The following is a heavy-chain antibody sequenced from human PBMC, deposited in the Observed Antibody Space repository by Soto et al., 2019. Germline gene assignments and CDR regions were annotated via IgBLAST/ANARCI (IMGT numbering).Heavy chain of an antibody. CDR2: ISGSGQRT. V-gene: IGHV3-23*01. CDR1: GFTFNNYA. Sequence: EEQLLESGGSLVQPGGSLRLSCAASGFTFNNYAMSWVRQAPGKGLEWVSVISGSGQRTSYADSVKGRFTVSRDNSKNTVDLHMKSLRAEDTAVYYCAKDSYHGSGSYITPYYFDSWGQGTLITVSS. CDR3: AKDSYHGSGSYITPYYFDS. J-gene: IGHJ4*02. D-gene: IGHD3-10*01.